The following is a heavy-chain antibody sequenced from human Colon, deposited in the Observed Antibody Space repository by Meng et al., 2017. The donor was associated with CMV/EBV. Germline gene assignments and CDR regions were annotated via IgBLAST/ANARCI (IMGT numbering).Heavy chain of an antibody. J-gene: IGHJ4*02. CDR2: IYWDSATT. CDR3: ARTWRRYDSGGYFDY. V-gene: IGHV3-9*01. D-gene: IGHD3-22*01. Sequence: SLKISCATFGFSFRDYAASWVRQAPGKGLEWVSGIYWDSATTGYADSVKGRFTISRDDAKNSLYLQMNNLKPEDTALYYCARTWRRYDSGGYFDYWGQGTLVTVSS. CDR1: GFSFRDYA.